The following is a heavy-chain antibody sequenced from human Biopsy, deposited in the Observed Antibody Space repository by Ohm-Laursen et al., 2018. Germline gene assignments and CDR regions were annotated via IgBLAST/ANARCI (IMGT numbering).Heavy chain of an antibody. J-gene: IGHJ6*02. CDR1: GGSVSSSNYY. D-gene: IGHD2-21*01. Sequence: SDTLSLTCCVSGGSVSSSNYYWNWIRQTPGKGLEWFGFIYNTERTNYNPSLKSRVTISLDTSKNQFSLELGSVIPSDTAVYYCAIDRVPRRGVMPVYYYGMDVWGQGSTVTVSS. CDR3: AIDRVPRRGVMPVYYYGMDV. CDR2: IYNTERT. V-gene: IGHV4-61*01.